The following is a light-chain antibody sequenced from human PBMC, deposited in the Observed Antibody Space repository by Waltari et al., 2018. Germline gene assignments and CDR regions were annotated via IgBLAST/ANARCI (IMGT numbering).Light chain of an antibody. Sequence: QLVLTESPSASASLGAAVRLTGPLRSGYTNYALAWHQQQSEKGPDYLMKVNSDASQNRGDGIPDRFSGSSSGAERDITSASRQSEDEADYYCQTWGSGIVVFGGVTKLTVL. J-gene: IGLJ2*01. V-gene: IGLV4-69*01. CDR1: SGYTNYA. CDR3: QTWGSGIVV. CDR2: VNSDASQ.